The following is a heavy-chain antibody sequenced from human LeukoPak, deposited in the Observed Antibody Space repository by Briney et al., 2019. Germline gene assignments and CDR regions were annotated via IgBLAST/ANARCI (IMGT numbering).Heavy chain of an antibody. V-gene: IGHV4-30-4*07. CDR1: GGSISSGGYS. CDR3: ARETIFGVVIIPAYYYMDV. J-gene: IGHJ6*03. Sequence: SETLSLTCAVSGGSISSGGYSWSWIRQPPGKGLEWIGYIYYSGSTYYNPSLKSRVTISVDTSKNQFSLKLSSVTAADTAVYYCARETIFGVVIIPAYYYMDVWGKGTTVTVSS. CDR2: IYYSGST. D-gene: IGHD3-3*01.